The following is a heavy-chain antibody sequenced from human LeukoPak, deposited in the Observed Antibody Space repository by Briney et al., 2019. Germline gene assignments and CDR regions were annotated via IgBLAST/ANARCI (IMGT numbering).Heavy chain of an antibody. V-gene: IGHV3-23*01. CDR3: AKGAILAVADNTRPY. Sequence: GGSLRLSCAASGFTFSGYAMTWVRQAPGKGPQWVSAISGSGGSTYYADSVRGRFTISRDNSKNALYLQMNSLRAEDTAVYYCAKGAILAVADNTRPYWGQGTLVTVSS. CDR2: ISGSGGST. CDR1: GFTFSGYA. J-gene: IGHJ4*02. D-gene: IGHD6-19*01.